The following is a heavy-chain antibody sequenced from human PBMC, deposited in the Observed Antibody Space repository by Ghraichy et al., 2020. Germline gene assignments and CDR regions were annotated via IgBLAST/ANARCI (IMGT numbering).Heavy chain of an antibody. CDR1: GGSITNGSFS. D-gene: IGHD3-22*01. CDR3: ARAPYDDDGFYDDGFDI. CDR2: IYQSGAT. Sequence: SLNISCAVSGGSITNGSFSWSWIRQPPGKGLEWIGYIYQSGATHYNPSLKSRVTISLDDSRNQFSLRLNSVTAADTAVYYCARAPYDDDGFYDDGFDIWGQGTMFTVSS. V-gene: IGHV4-30-2*01. J-gene: IGHJ3*02.